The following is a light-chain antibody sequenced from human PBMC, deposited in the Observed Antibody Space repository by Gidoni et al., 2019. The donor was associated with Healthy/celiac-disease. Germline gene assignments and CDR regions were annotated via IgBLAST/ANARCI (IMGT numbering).Light chain of an antibody. V-gene: IGKV3-11*01. CDR3: QQRSNGLT. CDR1: QRVSSY. Sequence: EIVLTHSPATLSSSPGERATLPCRASQRVSSYLDWYHQKPGQAPRLLISNRATGIPARFSGSGSGTYFTLTISSLEPEDFAVYYCQQRSNGLTFRGGTKVEIK. J-gene: IGKJ4*01.